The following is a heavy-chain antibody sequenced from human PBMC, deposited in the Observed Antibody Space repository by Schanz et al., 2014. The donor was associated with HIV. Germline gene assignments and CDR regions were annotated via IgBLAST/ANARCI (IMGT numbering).Heavy chain of an antibody. CDR1: GYTFTSYD. D-gene: IGHD4-17*01. Sequence: QVQLVQSGAEVKKPGASVKVSCKASGYTFTSYDINWVRQASGQGLEWMGWLNPNTGNRDYAQKFQGRVTMTRSTSTNTVYLELSSLRSEDTAIYFCARSHYGDLDHWGQGTLVTVS. CDR2: LNPNTGNR. V-gene: IGHV1-8*01. J-gene: IGHJ4*01. CDR3: ARSHYGDLDH.